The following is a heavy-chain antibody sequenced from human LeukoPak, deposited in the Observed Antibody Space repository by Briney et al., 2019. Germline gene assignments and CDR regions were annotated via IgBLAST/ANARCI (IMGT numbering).Heavy chain of an antibody. CDR3: ARDCSSCSLAY. D-gene: IGHD2-2*01. CDR1: GGSLNSYY. CDR2: VYSSGGT. V-gene: IGHV4-4*07. Sequence: SETLSLTCTVSGGSLNSYYWSWIRQPAGKGLEWIGRVYSSGGTNYNPSLKSRVTMSVDTSKNQFSLKLSSVTAADTAVYYCARDCSSCSLAYWGQGTLVTVSS. J-gene: IGHJ4*02.